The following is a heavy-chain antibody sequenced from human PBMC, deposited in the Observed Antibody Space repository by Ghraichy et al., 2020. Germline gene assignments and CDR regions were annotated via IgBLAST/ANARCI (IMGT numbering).Heavy chain of an antibody. D-gene: IGHD3-16*01. J-gene: IGHJ4*02. CDR3: ARGLSWRSGDLFPL. V-gene: IGHV3-7*03. Sequence: GGSLRLSCAASEFTFNTYWMSWVRQVPGKGLEWVARINPDGSEKKYVDSVKGRFTISRDNSKNSLYLQMYSLSAEDTAVYYCARGLSWRSGDLFPLWGQGTLVTVSS. CDR1: EFTFNTYW. CDR2: INPDGSEK.